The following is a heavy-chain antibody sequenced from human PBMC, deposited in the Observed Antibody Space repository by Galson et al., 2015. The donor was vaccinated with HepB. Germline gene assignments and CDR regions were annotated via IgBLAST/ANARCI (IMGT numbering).Heavy chain of an antibody. CDR3: ARGDYYGSAETVNEYFQH. V-gene: IGHV3-11*05. Sequence: SLRLSCAASGFTFSNYYMSWIRQAPGKGLEWVSYISSSSSYTNYADSVKGRFTISRDNAKNSLYLQMNSLRAEDTAVYYCARGDYYGSAETVNEYFQHWGQGALLTVSS. D-gene: IGHD3-10*01. J-gene: IGHJ1*01. CDR1: GFTFSNYY. CDR2: ISSSSSYT.